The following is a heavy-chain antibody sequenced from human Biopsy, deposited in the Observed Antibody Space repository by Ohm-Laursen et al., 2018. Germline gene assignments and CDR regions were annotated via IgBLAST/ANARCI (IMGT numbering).Heavy chain of an antibody. V-gene: IGHV4-34*01. Sequence: SETLSLTCAVYGDTLSGYYWSWIRQPPGKGLEWIGHVYNGGITNYNPSLKSRVTISKDTSKNQFSLQVNSVTAADTAVYYCARTPRDSFWSGSYKRGLWFDPWGQGTLVIVSS. CDR1: GDTLSGYY. CDR2: VYNGGIT. D-gene: IGHD3-3*01. CDR3: ARTPRDSFWSGSYKRGLWFDP. J-gene: IGHJ5*02.